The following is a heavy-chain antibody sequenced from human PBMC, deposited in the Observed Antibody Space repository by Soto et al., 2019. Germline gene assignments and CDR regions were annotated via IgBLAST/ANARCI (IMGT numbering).Heavy chain of an antibody. D-gene: IGHD1-26*01. J-gene: IGHJ4*02. CDR1: GYTFTSYA. Sequence: ASVKVSCKASGYTFTSYAMHWVRQAPGQRLEWMGWINAGNGNTKYSQKFQGRVTITRDTSASTAYMELSSLRSEDTAVYYCAREYSGSYYYFDYWGQGTLVTAPQ. CDR2: INAGNGNT. CDR3: AREYSGSYYYFDY. V-gene: IGHV1-3*01.